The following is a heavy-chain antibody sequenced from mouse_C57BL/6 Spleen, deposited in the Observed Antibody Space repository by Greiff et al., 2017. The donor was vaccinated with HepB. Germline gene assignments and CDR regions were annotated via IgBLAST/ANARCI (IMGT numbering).Heavy chain of an antibody. CDR3: ARANSNYVDWFAY. V-gene: IGHV1-55*01. CDR2: IYPGGDST. Sequence: QVQLQQPGAELVKPGASVKISCKASGYTFTSYWITWVKQRPGPGLEWIGDIYPGGDSTNYNEKFKSKATLTVDTSSSTAYMQLSSLTSEDSAVYYCARANSNYVDWFAYWGQGTLVTVSA. D-gene: IGHD2-5*01. CDR1: GYTFTSYW. J-gene: IGHJ3*01.